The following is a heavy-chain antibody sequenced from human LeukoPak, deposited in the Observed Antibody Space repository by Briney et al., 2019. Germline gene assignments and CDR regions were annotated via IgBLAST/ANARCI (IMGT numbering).Heavy chain of an antibody. CDR2: IYPGGSDT. CDR1: GYRFTSYW. D-gene: IGHD7-27*01. V-gene: IGHV5-51*01. Sequence: GESLKISCKGSGYRFTSYWIGWVRQRPGKGLEWMGIIYPGGSDTTYSPSFQGQVTISADKSISTAYLQWSSLKASDTAMYYCARRFSTGGHWYFDLWGRGTLVTVSS. CDR3: ARRFSTGGHWYFDL. J-gene: IGHJ2*01.